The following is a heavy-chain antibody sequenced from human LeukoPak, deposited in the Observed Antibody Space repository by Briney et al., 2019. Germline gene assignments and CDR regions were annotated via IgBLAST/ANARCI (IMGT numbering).Heavy chain of an antibody. Sequence: GGSLILSCAASGFTFSNYGMYWVRQAPGKGLEWVALIWYDGSNTYYADSVKGRFSISRDNSKNALYVQMNSLRADDTAVYYCAREVYRSLDYWGQGTLVTVSS. D-gene: IGHD6-19*01. CDR2: IWYDGSNT. V-gene: IGHV3-33*01. CDR1: GFTFSNYG. CDR3: AREVYRSLDY. J-gene: IGHJ4*02.